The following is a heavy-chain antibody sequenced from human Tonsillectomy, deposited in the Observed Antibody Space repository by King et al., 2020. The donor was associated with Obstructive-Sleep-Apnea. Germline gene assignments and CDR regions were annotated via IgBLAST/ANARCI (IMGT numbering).Heavy chain of an antibody. J-gene: IGHJ6*02. CDR2: ISYDGSNK. CDR1: GFTFSSYA. Sequence: VQLVESGGGVVLPGRSLRLSCAASGFTFSSYAMHWVRQAPGKGLEWGAVISYDGSNKYYADSVKGRFTISRDNSKNTLYLQMNSLRAEDTAVYYCARTGGSYNNYYYGMDVWGQGTTVTVSS. V-gene: IGHV3-30*04. D-gene: IGHD1-26*01. CDR3: ARTGGSYNNYYYGMDV.